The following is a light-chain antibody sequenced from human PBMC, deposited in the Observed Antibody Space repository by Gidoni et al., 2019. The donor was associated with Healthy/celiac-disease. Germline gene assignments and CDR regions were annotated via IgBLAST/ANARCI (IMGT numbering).Light chain of an antibody. CDR2: AAS. J-gene: IGKJ1*01. Sequence: ALRITQSPSSLSASTGDRVTITCRASQGISSYLAWYQQKPGKAPKLLIYAASTLQSGVPSRFSGIGSGTDFTLTISCLQSEDFATYYCQQYYSYPRTFGQGTKVEIK. V-gene: IGKV1-8*01. CDR3: QQYYSYPRT. CDR1: QGISSY.